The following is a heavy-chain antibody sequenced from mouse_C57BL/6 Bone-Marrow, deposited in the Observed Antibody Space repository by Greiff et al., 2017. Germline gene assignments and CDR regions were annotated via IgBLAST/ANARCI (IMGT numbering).Heavy chain of an antibody. D-gene: IGHD1-1*01. CDR2: ISYDGSN. V-gene: IGHV3-6*01. CDR1: GYSITSGYY. J-gene: IGHJ1*03. CDR3: AREYYGSDWYFDV. Sequence: DVKLQESGPGLVKPSQSLSLTCSVTGYSITSGYYWNWIRQFPGNKLEWMGYISYDGSNNYNPSLKNRISITRDTSTNQFFLKLNSVTTEDTATYYCAREYYGSDWYFDVWGTGTTVTESS.